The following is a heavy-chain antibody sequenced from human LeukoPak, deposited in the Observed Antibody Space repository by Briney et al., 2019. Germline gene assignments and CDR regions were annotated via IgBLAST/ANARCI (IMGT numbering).Heavy chain of an antibody. CDR2: INHSGST. J-gene: IGHJ5*02. CDR1: GGSFSGYY. V-gene: IGHV4-34*01. CDR3: ARAQYDFWSGYPLVSENWFDP. Sequence: SETLSLTCAVYGGSFSGYYWSWIRRPPGKGLEWIGEINHSGSTNYNPSLKSRVTISVDTSKNQFSLKLSSVTAADTAVYYCARAQYDFWSGYPLVSENWFDPWGQGTLVTVSS. D-gene: IGHD3-3*01.